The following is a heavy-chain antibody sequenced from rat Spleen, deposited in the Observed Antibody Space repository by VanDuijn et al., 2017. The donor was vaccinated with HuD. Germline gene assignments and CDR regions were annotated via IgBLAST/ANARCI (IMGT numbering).Heavy chain of an antibody. CDR2: ISTGGTNT. J-gene: IGHJ2*01. V-gene: IGHV5-27*01. Sequence: EVQLVESGGGLVQPGWSLKLSCAASGFTFSNYYMAWVRQAPTQGLEWVAYISTGGTNTYFRDSVKGRFTISRDNAKSTLYLQMDSLRSEETATYYCSTAGSGLDYYYAGGFDYWGQGVMVTVSS. CDR3: STAGSGLDYYYAGGFDY. CDR1: GFTFSNYY. D-gene: IGHD1-6*01.